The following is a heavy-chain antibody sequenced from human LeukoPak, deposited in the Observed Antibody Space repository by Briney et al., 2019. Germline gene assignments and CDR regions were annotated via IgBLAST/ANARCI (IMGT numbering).Heavy chain of an antibody. CDR3: ARTGSTGGY. CDR2: IHYSGST. D-gene: IGHD1-1*01. CDR1: GGSVSGGNYY. Sequence: SETLSLTCTVSGGSVSGGNYYCSWIRQSPGKGLEWIGYIHYSGSTVYNPSLKSRVTMSIDTSKNQFSLNLSSVTAADAAVYYCARTGSTGGYWGQGTLVTVSS. V-gene: IGHV4-61*01. J-gene: IGHJ4*02.